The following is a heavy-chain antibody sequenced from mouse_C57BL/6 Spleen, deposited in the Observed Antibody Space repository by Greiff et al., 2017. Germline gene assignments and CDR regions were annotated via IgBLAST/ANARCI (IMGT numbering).Heavy chain of an antibody. CDR3: ARGEALYAMDY. V-gene: IGHV1-18*01. J-gene: IGHJ4*01. CDR2: INPNNGGT. Sequence: EVQLQESGPELVKPGASVKIPCKASGYTFTDYNMDWVKQSHGKSLEWIGEINPNNGGTIYNQKFKGKATLTVDKSSSTAYMELRSLTSEYTAVYYCARGEALYAMDYGGQGTSVTVSS. CDR1: GYTFTDYN.